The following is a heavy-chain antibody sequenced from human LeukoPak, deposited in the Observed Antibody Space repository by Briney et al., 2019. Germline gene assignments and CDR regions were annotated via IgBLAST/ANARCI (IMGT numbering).Heavy chain of an antibody. CDR1: GYTFTSYW. CDR3: VRSLPGTLLRGYGMDV. J-gene: IGHJ6*02. Sequence: GESLKISCKTSGYTFTSYWIGWVRPTPGKGLECMGVIFPRDSDVRYSPSFQGQVTISADKSTTTASLHWGSLKASDSAMYYCVRSLPGTLLRGYGMDVWGPGTTVTVS. D-gene: IGHD3-10*01. CDR2: IFPRDSDV. V-gene: IGHV5-51*01.